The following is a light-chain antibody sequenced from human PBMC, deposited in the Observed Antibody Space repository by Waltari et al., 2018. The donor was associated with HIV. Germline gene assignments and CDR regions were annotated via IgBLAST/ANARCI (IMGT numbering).Light chain of an antibody. Sequence: EIVMTQSPATLSVSPGERATLSCRASQTISSNLAWYQHKPGQSPRLLIYDASNRATGIPARFSASGSGTDFTLTISSLEPEDFAVYYCLQRSYWPPYTFGQGTRLEIK. V-gene: IGKV3-11*01. CDR3: LQRSYWPPYT. CDR2: DAS. J-gene: IGKJ2*01. CDR1: QTISSN.